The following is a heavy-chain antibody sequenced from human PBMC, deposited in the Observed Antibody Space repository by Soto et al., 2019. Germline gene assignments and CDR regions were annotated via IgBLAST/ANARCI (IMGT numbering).Heavy chain of an antibody. CDR1: GYTLTELS. Sequence: ASVKVSCKVSGYTLTELSMHWVRQAPGKGLEWMGGFDPEDGETIYAQKFQGRVTMTEDTSTDTAYMGLSSLRSEDTAVYYCATDRGLSYYYYYGMDVWGQGTTGTAP. D-gene: IGHD3-10*01. V-gene: IGHV1-24*01. CDR3: ATDRGLSYYYYYGMDV. CDR2: FDPEDGET. J-gene: IGHJ6*02.